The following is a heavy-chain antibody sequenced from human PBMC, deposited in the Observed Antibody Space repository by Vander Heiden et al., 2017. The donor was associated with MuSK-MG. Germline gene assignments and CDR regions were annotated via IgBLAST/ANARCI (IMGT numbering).Heavy chain of an antibody. V-gene: IGHV3-9*01. J-gene: IGHJ4*02. Sequence: EVQLVESGGGLVQPGRSLRLSCAASGLPFDDYAMPWVRQAPGKGLEWVSGISWNSGGVDYAESVKGRGTISRDNDKNSLYLQMKSLRDEEKELYYCAKDRIRLKTRKWYYFDSWGQETRVTFSS. D-gene: IGHD2-15*01. CDR2: ISWNSGGV. CDR3: AKDRIRLKTRKWYYFDS. CDR1: GLPFDDYA.